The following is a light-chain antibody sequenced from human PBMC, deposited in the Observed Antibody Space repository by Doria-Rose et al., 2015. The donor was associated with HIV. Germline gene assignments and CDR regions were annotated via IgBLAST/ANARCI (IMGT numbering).Light chain of an antibody. CDR2: DGS. CDR3: HQYGTSWT. V-gene: IGKV3-20*01. CDR1: QRFSSTY. J-gene: IGKJ1*01. Sequence: TQSPGTLSLSPGERATLSCRASQRFSSTYLAWYQQKPGQAPSLLIYDGSTRANGIPDRFSASGSGTDFTLTINRLEPEDFALYYCHQYGTSWTFGQGTKVEI.